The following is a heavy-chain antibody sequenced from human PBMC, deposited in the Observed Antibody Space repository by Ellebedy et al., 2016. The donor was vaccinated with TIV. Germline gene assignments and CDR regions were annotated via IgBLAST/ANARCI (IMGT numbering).Heavy chain of an antibody. D-gene: IGHD2/OR15-2a*01. J-gene: IGHJ4*02. Sequence: GESLKISCAASGLTFADAWMNWVRQAPGKGLEWVSTISGTGSHTYYADSVKGRFTISRDNSKNTLYVQMNSLRAEDTAVYYCAKASSNSGNTNYYFDSWGQGTLVTVSS. CDR3: AKASSNSGNTNYYFDS. CDR2: ISGTGSHT. CDR1: GLTFADAW. V-gene: IGHV3-23*01.